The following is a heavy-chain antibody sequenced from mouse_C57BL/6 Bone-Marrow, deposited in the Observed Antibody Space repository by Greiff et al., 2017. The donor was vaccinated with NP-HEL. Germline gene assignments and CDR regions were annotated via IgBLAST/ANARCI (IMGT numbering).Heavy chain of an antibody. CDR1: GYTFTSYW. CDR3: ARVYDGYYGYFDV. D-gene: IGHD2-3*01. Sequence: VKLQQPGAELVMPGASVKLSCKASGYTFTSYWMHWVKQRPGQGLEWIGEIDPSDSYTNYNQKFKGKSTLTVDKSSSTAYMQLSSLTSEDSAVYYCARVYDGYYGYFDVWGTGTTVTVSS. J-gene: IGHJ1*03. CDR2: IDPSDSYT. V-gene: IGHV1-69*01.